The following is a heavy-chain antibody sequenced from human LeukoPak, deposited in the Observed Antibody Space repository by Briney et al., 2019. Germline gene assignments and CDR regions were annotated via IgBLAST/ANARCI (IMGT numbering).Heavy chain of an antibody. J-gene: IGHJ4*02. V-gene: IGHV3-33*01. D-gene: IGHD6-19*01. CDR3: ARDGRGSSGWFPFFDY. CDR2: IWYDGSNK. Sequence: GRSLRLSCAASGFTFSSYGMHWVRQAPGKGLEWVAVIWYDGSNKYYADSVKGRFTVSRDNSKNTLYLQMNSLRAEDTAVYYCARDGRGSSGWFPFFDYWGQGPRVTVSS. CDR1: GFTFSSYG.